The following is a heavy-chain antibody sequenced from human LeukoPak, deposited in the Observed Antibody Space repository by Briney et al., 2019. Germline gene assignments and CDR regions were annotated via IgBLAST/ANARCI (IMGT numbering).Heavy chain of an antibody. CDR2: TYYRSKWSS. D-gene: IGHD1-26*01. Sequence: SQTLSLTCAISGDSVSSNSAAWNWIRQSPSRGLERLGRTYYRSKWSSDYAVSVKNRITINPDTSKNQFSLHLNSVTPEDTAVYYCARDLWSGSYYYFDYWGQGTLVTVSS. V-gene: IGHV6-1*01. J-gene: IGHJ4*02. CDR1: GDSVSSNSAA. CDR3: ARDLWSGSYYYFDY.